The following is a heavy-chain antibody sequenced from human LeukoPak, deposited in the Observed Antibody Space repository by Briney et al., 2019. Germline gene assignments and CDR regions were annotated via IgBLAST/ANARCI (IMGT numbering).Heavy chain of an antibody. CDR3: TRDQTPYY. V-gene: IGHV3-49*04. CDR1: GFTFGDYA. CDR2: MRSKVYGGTP. Sequence: GGSLRLSCTASGFTFGDYAMPWVRQAPGKGPEWVGFMRSKVYGGTPEYAASVKGRFTISTDDSKGIAYLQMNSLKTEDTAVYYCTRDQTPYYWGQGTLVTVSS. J-gene: IGHJ4*02.